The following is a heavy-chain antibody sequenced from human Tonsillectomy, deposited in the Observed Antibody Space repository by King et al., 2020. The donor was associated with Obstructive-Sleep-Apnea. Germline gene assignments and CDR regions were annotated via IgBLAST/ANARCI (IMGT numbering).Heavy chain of an antibody. CDR2: IYYSGST. J-gene: IGHJ4*02. CDR1: GGSISSGVYS. D-gene: IGHD6-13*01. V-gene: IGHV4-30-4*07. CDR3: ARVMNSNKDLDY. Sequence: QLQESGPGLVKPSQTLSLTCAVSGGSISSGVYSWGWIRQPPGKGLEWIGYIYYSGSTSYNPSLKSRVNISVDTSKNQSSLNLSALTASDTAVYYCARVMNSNKDLDYWGQGTLVTVSS.